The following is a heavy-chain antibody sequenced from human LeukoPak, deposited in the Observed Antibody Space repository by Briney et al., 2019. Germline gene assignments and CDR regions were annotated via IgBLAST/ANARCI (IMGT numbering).Heavy chain of an antibody. CDR3: ARVSPDNYYDSSGYYYGFDY. CDR2: IYYSGST. J-gene: IGHJ4*02. V-gene: IGHV4-59*01. D-gene: IGHD3-22*01. Sequence: SETLSLTCTVSGGSISSYYWSWIRQPPGKGLEWIGYIYYSGSTNYNPSLKSRVTISVDTSKNQCSLKLSSVTAADTAVYYCARVSPDNYYDSSGYYYGFDYWGQGTLVTVSS. CDR1: GGSISSYY.